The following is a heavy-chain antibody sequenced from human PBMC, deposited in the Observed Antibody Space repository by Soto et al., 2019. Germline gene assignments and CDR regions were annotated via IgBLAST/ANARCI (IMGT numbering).Heavy chain of an antibody. CDR3: AIKLIGVADY. J-gene: IGHJ4*02. D-gene: IGHD6-19*01. CDR2: ISSSSSTI. Sequence: GGSLRLSCAASGFTFSSYSMNWVRQAPGKGLEWVSYISSSSSTIYYADSVKGRFTISRDNAKNSLYLQMSSLRDEDTAVYYCAIKLIGVADYWGKGTLVTVSS. CDR1: GFTFSSYS. V-gene: IGHV3-48*02.